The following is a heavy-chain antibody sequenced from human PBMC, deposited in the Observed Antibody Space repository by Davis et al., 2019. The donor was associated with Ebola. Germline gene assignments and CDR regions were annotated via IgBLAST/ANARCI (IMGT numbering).Heavy chain of an antibody. D-gene: IGHD2-15*01. CDR3: ARDSPCSGGSCYPFMDV. V-gene: IGHV3-30-3*01. J-gene: IGHJ6*02. CDR1: GFTFSSYA. CDR2: ISYDGSNK. Sequence: GESLKISCAASGFTFSSYAMHWVRQAPGKGLEWVAVISYDGSNKYYADSVKGRFTISRDNSKNTLYLQMNSLRAEDTAVYYCARDSPCSGGSCYPFMDVWGQGTTVTVSS.